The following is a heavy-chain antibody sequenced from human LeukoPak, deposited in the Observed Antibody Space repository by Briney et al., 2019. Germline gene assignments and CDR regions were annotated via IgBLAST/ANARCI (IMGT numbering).Heavy chain of an antibody. D-gene: IGHD3-10*01. J-gene: IGHJ6*02. CDR3: AKVPYSDYGSGRPPFMDA. Sequence: GGSLGLSCAASGFTFSNYAMSCVRQAPGKGLEGVSTISCMVDSTYYADSVKGRRTISRDNFKNTLHLQMNSLRAEDTALYYCAKVPYSDYGSGRPPFMDAWGQGTTVTVSS. CDR2: ISCMVDST. CDR1: GFTFSNYA. V-gene: IGHV3-23*01.